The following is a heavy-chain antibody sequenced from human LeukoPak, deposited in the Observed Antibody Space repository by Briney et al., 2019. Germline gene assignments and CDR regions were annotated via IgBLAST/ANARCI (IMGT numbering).Heavy chain of an antibody. V-gene: IGHV4-61*09. CDR3: ARADYSNSLGY. D-gene: IGHD4-11*01. Sequence: SETLSLTCTVSGGSISSGSYYWSWIRQPAGKGLEWIGHIYTSGSTNYNPSLKSRVTISVDTSKNQFSLKLSSVTAADTAVYYCARADYSNSLGYWGQGTLVTVSS. CDR1: GGSISSGSYY. J-gene: IGHJ4*02. CDR2: IYTSGST.